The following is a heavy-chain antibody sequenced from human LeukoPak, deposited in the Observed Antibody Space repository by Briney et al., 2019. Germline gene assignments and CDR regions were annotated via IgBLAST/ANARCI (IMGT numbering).Heavy chain of an antibody. CDR3: GELRINMIGGV. V-gene: IGHV3-48*03. CDR2: ISSSGSTI. Sequence: PGGSLRLSCAASGFTFSSYEMNWVRQAPGKGLEWVSYISSSGSTIYYADSLKGRFTISRDNAKNSLYLQMNSLRAEATAGYYFGELRINMIGGVWGKGTTVTISP. CDR1: GFTFSSYE. D-gene: IGHD3-10*02. J-gene: IGHJ6*04.